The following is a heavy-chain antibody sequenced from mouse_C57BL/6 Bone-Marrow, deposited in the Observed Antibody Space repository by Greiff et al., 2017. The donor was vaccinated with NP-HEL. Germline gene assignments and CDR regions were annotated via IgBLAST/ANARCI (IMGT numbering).Heavy chain of an antibody. J-gene: IGHJ1*03. V-gene: IGHV1-52*01. CDR3: ARRGYGNYLYWYFDV. D-gene: IGHD2-1*01. CDR1: GYTFTSYW. Sequence: VQLQQPGAELVRPGSSVKLSCKASGYTFTSYWMHWVKQRPIQGLEWIGNIDPSDSETHYNQKFKDKATLTVDKSSSTAYMQLSSLTSEDSAVYYCARRGYGNYLYWYFDVWGTGTTVTVSS. CDR2: IDPSDSET.